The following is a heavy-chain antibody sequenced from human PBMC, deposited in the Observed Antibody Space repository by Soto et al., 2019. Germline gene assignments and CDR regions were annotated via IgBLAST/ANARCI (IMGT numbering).Heavy chain of an antibody. Sequence: ASVKVSCKASGYTFTSYYMHWVRQAPGQGLERMGIINPSGGSTSYAQKFQGRVTMTRDTSTSTVYMELSSLRSEDTAVYYCARDPPDSSGYSRSDYWGQGTLVTVSS. CDR3: ARDPPDSSGYSRSDY. J-gene: IGHJ4*02. D-gene: IGHD3-22*01. CDR1: GYTFTSYY. V-gene: IGHV1-46*01. CDR2: INPSGGST.